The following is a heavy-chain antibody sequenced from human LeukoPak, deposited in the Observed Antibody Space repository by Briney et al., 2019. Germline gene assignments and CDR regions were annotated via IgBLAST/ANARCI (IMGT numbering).Heavy chain of an antibody. CDR3: AREVAQYSSSSGGDY. CDR1: GYTFTGYY. V-gene: IGHV1-69*13. Sequence: SVKVSCKASGYTFTGYYMHWVRQAPGQGLEWMGGIIPIFGTANYAQKFQGRVTITADESTSTAYMELSSLRSEDTAVYYCAREVAQYSSSSGGDYWGQGTLVTVSS. J-gene: IGHJ4*02. D-gene: IGHD6-6*01. CDR2: IIPIFGTA.